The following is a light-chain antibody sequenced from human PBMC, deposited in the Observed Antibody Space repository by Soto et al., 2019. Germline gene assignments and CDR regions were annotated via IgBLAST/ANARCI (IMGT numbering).Light chain of an antibody. CDR1: QSVSSS. CDR2: GAS. CDR3: QQCSDWPLT. Sequence: EIVMTQSPVTLSVSPGERATLSCRASQSVSSSLAWYQQKPGQSPRLLIYGASTRATGVPARFSGSGSGTEFALTISSLQSEDFAFYYCQQCSDWPLTFGGGTKVEIK. V-gene: IGKV3-15*01. J-gene: IGKJ4*01.